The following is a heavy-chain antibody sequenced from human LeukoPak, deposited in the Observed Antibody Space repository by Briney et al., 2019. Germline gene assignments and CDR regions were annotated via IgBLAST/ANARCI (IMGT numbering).Heavy chain of an antibody. D-gene: IGHD3-22*01. CDR3: ATFRYYYYDSSGYYSTFDY. Sequence: GASVKVSCKVSGYTLTELSMHWVRQAPGKGLGWMGGFDPEDGETIYAQKFQGRVTMTEDTSTDTAYMELSSLRSEDTAVYYCATFRYYYYDSSGYYSTFDYWGQGTLVTVSS. CDR2: FDPEDGET. V-gene: IGHV1-24*01. CDR1: GYTLTELS. J-gene: IGHJ4*02.